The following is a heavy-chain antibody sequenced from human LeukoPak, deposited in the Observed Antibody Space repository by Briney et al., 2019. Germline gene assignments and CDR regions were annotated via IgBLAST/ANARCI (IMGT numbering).Heavy chain of an antibody. J-gene: IGHJ3*02. Sequence: PGGSLRLSCAASGFTFSDYYMSWFRQAPGKGLEWLSHISGSGRTIHYADSVKGRLTVSRDTAKNSLYLQMNALRAEDTAVYYCARARGSSPGNAFDIWGQGTMVTVSS. CDR1: GFTFSDYY. CDR3: ARARGSSPGNAFDI. D-gene: IGHD6-6*01. V-gene: IGHV3-11*04. CDR2: ISGSGRTI.